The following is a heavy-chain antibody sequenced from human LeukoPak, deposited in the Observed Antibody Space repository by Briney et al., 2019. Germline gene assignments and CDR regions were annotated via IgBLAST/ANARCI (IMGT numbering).Heavy chain of an antibody. J-gene: IGHJ3*02. V-gene: IGHV4-39*01. CDR1: GGPISSSTNY. CDR2: IFYTGPT. Sequence: PSETLSLTCTVSGGPISSSTNYWGWIRQPPGKGLECIGSIFYTGPTYYNPSLKSRVTISIDTSRNQFSLKLTSVTAADTGVFYCARGGLATDDAFDIWGEGTVVTVSS. CDR3: ARGGLATDDAFDI. D-gene: IGHD3/OR15-3a*01.